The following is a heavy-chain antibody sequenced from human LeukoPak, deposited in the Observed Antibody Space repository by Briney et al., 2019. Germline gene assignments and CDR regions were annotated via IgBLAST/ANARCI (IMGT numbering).Heavy chain of an antibody. V-gene: IGHV3-7*01. Sequence: GGALRLSCAASGFTFCSYLMSSVRPAPGKGLEWVANIKQEGREKYYVDSVKCRFTIARDNAKIPLYLQMIRLRAEDSAVYYCARDYGDYEGYFDYWGQGTLVTVSS. J-gene: IGHJ4*02. CDR3: ARDYGDYEGYFDY. CDR2: IKQEGREK. D-gene: IGHD4-17*01. CDR1: GFTFCSYL.